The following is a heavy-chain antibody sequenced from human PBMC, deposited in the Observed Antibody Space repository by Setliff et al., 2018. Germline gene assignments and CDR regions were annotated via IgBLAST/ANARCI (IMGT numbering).Heavy chain of an antibody. CDR1: GGTFSSYD. CDR3: ATGGYSGYDYVY. J-gene: IGHJ4*02. D-gene: IGHD5-12*01. CDR2: IIPIFGTA. Sequence: ASVKVSCKASGGTFSSYDISWVRQAPGQGLEWMGRIIPIFGTANYAQKFQGRVTITADKSTSTAYMELSRLRSEDTAVYYCATGGYSGYDYVYWGQGTLVTVSS. V-gene: IGHV1-69*06.